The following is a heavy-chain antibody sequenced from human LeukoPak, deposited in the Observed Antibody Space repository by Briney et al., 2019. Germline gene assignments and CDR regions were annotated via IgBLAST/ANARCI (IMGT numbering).Heavy chain of an antibody. D-gene: IGHD1-1*01. CDR2: INPNSGGT. V-gene: IGHV1-2*02. Sequence: GASVKVSCKASGYTFTGYYMHWVRQAPGQGLEWMGWINPNSGGTNYAQKFQGRVTMTRDTSISTAYMELSRLRSDDTAVYYCARTGEWNPFTYYYYYGMDVWGQGTTVTVSS. CDR3: ARTGEWNPFTYYYYYGMDV. CDR1: GYTFTGYY. J-gene: IGHJ6*02.